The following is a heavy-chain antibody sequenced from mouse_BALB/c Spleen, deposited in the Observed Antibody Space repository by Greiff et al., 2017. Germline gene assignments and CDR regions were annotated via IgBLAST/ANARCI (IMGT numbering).Heavy chain of an antibody. CDR3: ARSRYDVGAMDY. Sequence: DVKLQESGAELVKPGASVKLSCTASGFNIKDTYMHWVKQRPEQGLEWIGRIDPANGNTKYDPKFQGKATITADTSSNTAYLQLSSLTSEDTAVYYCARSRYDVGAMDYWGQGTSVTVSS. D-gene: IGHD2-14*01. CDR1: GFNIKDTY. V-gene: IGHV14-3*02. J-gene: IGHJ4*01. CDR2: IDPANGNT.